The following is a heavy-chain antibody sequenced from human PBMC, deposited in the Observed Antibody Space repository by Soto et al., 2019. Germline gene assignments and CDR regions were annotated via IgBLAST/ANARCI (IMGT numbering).Heavy chain of an antibody. J-gene: IGHJ5*02. CDR1: GGSFSGYY. D-gene: IGHD3-10*01. V-gene: IGHV4-34*01. CDR3: ARESKTYYYCSGKTNWFDP. Sequence: QVQLQQWGAGLLKPSETLSLTCAVYGGSFSGYYWSWIRQPPGKGLEWIGEINHSGSTNYNPSLKSRVTISVDTSKNQFSLKLSSVTAADTAVYYCARESKTYYYCSGKTNWFDPWGQGTLVTVSS. CDR2: INHSGST.